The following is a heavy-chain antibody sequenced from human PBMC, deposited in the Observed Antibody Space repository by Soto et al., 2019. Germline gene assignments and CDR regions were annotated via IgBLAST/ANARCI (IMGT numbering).Heavy chain of an antibody. J-gene: IGHJ5*02. CDR3: ARHRPDVTLVPGVDQPTFDL. D-gene: IGHD2-2*01. Sequence: EVQLVESGGGLVQPGGSLRLSCADSVFTFSGHWMHWVRQAPGKGLVWLSRINSDGSSIAYADSVKGRFTISRDNAKNTLYLQMNSLGAEETAVYFCARHRPDVTLVPGVDQPTFDLWGQGAPVTVSS. CDR1: VFTFSGHW. V-gene: IGHV3-74*03. CDR2: INSDGSSI.